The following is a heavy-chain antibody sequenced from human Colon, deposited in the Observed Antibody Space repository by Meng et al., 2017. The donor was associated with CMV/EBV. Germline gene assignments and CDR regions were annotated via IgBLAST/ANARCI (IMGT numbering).Heavy chain of an antibody. CDR3: ARDFCHPWKFLIRVPAAKGCMDV. J-gene: IGHJ6*02. Sequence: GESLKISCAASGFTFSSYIMNWVRQAPGKGLEWVSYISSSSSNIYYADSVKGRFTISRDNAKNSLYLQMNSLRAEDTAVYYCARDFCHPWKFLIRVPAAKGCMDVWGQGTTVTVSS. CDR1: GFTFSSYI. V-gene: IGHV3-48*04. CDR2: ISSSSSNI. D-gene: IGHD2-2*01.